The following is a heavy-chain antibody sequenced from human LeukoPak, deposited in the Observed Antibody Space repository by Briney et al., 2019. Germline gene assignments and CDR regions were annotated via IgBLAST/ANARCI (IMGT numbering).Heavy chain of an antibody. CDR2: IYHSGST. CDR3: ASAVGFCSGGSCYSGAFDI. D-gene: IGHD2-15*01. CDR1: GGSISSGAYS. Sequence: SQTLSLTCAVSGGSISSGAYSWSWIRQPLGKGLEWIGYIYHSGSTYYNPSLKSRVTISVDRSKNQFSLKLNSVTAADTAVYYCASAVGFCSGGSCYSGAFDIWGQGTVVTVSS. V-gene: IGHV4-30-2*01. J-gene: IGHJ3*02.